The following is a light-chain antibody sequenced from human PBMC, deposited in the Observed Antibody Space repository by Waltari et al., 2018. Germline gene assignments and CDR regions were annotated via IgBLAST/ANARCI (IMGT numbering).Light chain of an antibody. V-gene: IGKV3-20*01. CDR3: QQYGSSRT. J-gene: IGKJ1*01. CDR1: HSVSSSY. CDR2: GTS. Sequence: EIVLTQSPGTLSLSPGERATLSCRASHSVSSSYLAWYQQKPGQAPRLIIYGTSSRATGIPDRFSGSGSGTDFTLTISRLEPEDFAVYYCQQYGSSRTFGQGTKVEIK.